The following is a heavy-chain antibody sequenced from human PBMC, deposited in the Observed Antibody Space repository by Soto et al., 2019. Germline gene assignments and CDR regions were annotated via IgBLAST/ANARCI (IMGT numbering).Heavy chain of an antibody. CDR3: ARDRGCNCDY. J-gene: IGHJ4*02. CDR2: ISSDGSNK. V-gene: IGHV3-30*03. CDR1: GFTFSNYG. Sequence: QVQLVESGGGVVQPGRSLRVSCAASGFTFSNYGMHWVRQAPGKGLEWVALISSDGSNKYYADSVKGRFSFSRDNSKNTLYLQVKSLRPEDTAVYYCARDRGCNCDYWGQSTLVTFSS. D-gene: IGHD1-20*01.